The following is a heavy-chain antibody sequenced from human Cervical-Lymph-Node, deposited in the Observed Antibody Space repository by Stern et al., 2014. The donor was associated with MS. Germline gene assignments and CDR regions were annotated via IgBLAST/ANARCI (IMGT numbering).Heavy chain of an antibody. CDR1: GYTFTTYA. Sequence: QMQLVQSGSELKKPGASVKVSCKASGYTFTTYAMNWVRQAPGQGLEWMGWINTNTGNPTYAPGFTGRCVFSLDTSVSTAYLQISSLRANDTAVYYCARGWLGPDWYFDLWGRGTLVTVSS. CDR3: ARGWLGPDWYFDL. CDR2: INTNTGNP. D-gene: IGHD5-12*01. V-gene: IGHV7-4-1*02. J-gene: IGHJ2*01.